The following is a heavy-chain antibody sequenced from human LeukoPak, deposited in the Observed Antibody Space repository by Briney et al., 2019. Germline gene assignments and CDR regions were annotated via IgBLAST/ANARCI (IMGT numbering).Heavy chain of an antibody. CDR3: VREPQYLYESSAGQDAFDI. CDR2: ISSNDDST. D-gene: IGHD3-22*01. Sequence: GRCLRRSWSASAFTFSSYAMGYVSQPPGKWMGYVSAISSNDDSTYYPDSVKDTLTHTSDNSKNTLYHQLSSLRAEDTAVYYCVREPQYLYESSAGQDAFDIWGQGPMVTVS. CDR1: AFTFSSYA. V-gene: IGHV3-64D*09. J-gene: IGHJ3*02.